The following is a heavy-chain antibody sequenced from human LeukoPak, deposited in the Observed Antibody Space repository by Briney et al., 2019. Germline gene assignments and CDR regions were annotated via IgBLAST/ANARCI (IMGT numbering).Heavy chain of an antibody. Sequence: GGSLRLSCAASGFTFSPYWMYWIRQAPGKGLEWVSYISSSGSTIYYADSVKGRFTISRDNAKNSLYLQMNSLRAEDTAVYYCARAPRRDYDSSGYDSPQYYFDYWGQGTLVTVSS. D-gene: IGHD3-22*01. CDR3: ARAPRRDYDSSGYDSPQYYFDY. V-gene: IGHV3-11*01. CDR2: ISSSGSTI. CDR1: GFTFSPYW. J-gene: IGHJ4*02.